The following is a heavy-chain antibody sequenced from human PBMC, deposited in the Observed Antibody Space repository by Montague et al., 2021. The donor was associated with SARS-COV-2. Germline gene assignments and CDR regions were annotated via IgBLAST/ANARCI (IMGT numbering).Heavy chain of an antibody. J-gene: IGHJ6*03. Sequence: SETLSLTCAVYGGSFSGWYWSWVRQPPGKGLEWIGEINRRGNTIYNPSLQSRVTISEDTSKSQFSLKLSSVTAADTAVYYCARGGGNILTNYYYYYLDVWGTGTTVTVSS. CDR1: GGSFSGWY. CDR2: INRRGNT. V-gene: IGHV4-34*01. CDR3: ARGGGNILTNYYYYYLDV. D-gene: IGHD4-23*01.